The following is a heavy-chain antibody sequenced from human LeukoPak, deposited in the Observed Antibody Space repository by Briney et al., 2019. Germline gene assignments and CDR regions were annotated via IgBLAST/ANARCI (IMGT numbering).Heavy chain of an antibody. CDR1: GFTFSSSA. V-gene: IGHV4-34*01. CDR3: ARGSRRFDP. CDR2: INHTGST. J-gene: IGHJ5*02. Sequence: GSLRLSCAASGFTFSSSAMSWIRQSPGKGLEWIGEINHTGSTKYNPSLKSRVTISVDTSKNQFSLKLSSMTAADTAVYYCARGSRRFDPWGQGTLVTVSS.